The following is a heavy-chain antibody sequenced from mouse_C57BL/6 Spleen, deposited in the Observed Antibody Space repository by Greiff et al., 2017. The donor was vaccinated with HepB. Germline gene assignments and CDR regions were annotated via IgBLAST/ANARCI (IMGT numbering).Heavy chain of an antibody. J-gene: IGHJ2*01. CDR1: GYAFSSYW. CDR2: IYPGDGDT. V-gene: IGHV1-80*01. CDR3: ARGITTALGGDFDY. D-gene: IGHD1-1*01. Sequence: VQLQESGAELVKPGASVKISCKASGYAFSSYWMNWVKQRPGKGLEWIGQIYPGDGDTNYNGKFKGKATLTADKSSSTAYMQLSSLTSEDSAVYFCARGITTALGGDFDYWGQGATRTVSS.